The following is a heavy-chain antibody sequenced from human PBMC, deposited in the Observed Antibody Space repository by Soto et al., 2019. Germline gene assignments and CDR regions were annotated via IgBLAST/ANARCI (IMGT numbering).Heavy chain of an antibody. CDR3: AKEDVGGYYYSGL. CDR2: ISGSAGST. V-gene: IGHV3-23*01. D-gene: IGHD1-26*01. J-gene: IGHJ4*02. CDR1: GFTFNNFA. Sequence: EVPLLESGGGLVQPGGSLRLSCAASGFTFNNFAMTWVRQAPGKGLEWVSSISGSAGSTHYADSVRGRFTISRDNSKNTLYLQMNSLRAEDTRVYYGAKEDVGGYYYSGLWGQGTLVTVSS.